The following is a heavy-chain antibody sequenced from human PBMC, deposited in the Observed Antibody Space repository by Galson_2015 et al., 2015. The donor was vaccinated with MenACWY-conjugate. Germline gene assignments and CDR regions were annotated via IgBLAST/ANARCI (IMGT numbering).Heavy chain of an antibody. CDR3: AVAIYDFWSGYSFDY. CDR1: EYSFSRFW. J-gene: IGHJ4*02. CDR2: IYPPDSDT. V-gene: IGHV5-51*01. D-gene: IGHD3-3*01. Sequence: QSGAEVKKPGESLKISCKGSEYSFSRFWIGWVRQMPGKGLEWMGLIYPPDSDTRYSPSFQGQVTMSADKSITTAYLQWSSLKASDTAIYYCAVAIYDFWSGYSFDYWDQGTLVTVSS.